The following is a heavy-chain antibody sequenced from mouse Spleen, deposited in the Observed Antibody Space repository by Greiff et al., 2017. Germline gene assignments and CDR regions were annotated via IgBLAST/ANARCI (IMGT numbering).Heavy chain of an antibody. D-gene: IGHD6-5*01. CDR1: GYTFTSYW. CDR3: ARAYAPYAMDY. J-gene: IGHJ4*01. V-gene: IGHV1-5*01. CDR2: IYPGNSDT. Sequence: VQLQQSGTVLARPGASVKMSCKTSGYTFTSYWMHWVKQRPGQGLEWIGAIYPGNSDTSYNQKFKGKAKLTAVTSASTAYMELSSLTNEDSAVYYCARAYAPYAMDYWGQGTSVTVSS.